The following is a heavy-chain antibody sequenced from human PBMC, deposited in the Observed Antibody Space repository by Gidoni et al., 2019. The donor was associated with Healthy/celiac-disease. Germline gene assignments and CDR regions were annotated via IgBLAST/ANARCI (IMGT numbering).Heavy chain of an antibody. D-gene: IGHD3-16*01. CDR1: GFPFSSYA. CDR3: AKDPWGYYGMDV. V-gene: IGHV3-23*01. J-gene: IGHJ6*02. CDR2: ISGSGGST. Sequence: EVQLLESGGGLVQPGGSLRLSCAASGFPFSSYAMSWVRQAPGKGLGWVSAISGSGGSTYYADSVKGRFTISRDNSKNTLYLQMNSLRAEDTAVYYCAKDPWGYYGMDVWGQGTTVTVSS.